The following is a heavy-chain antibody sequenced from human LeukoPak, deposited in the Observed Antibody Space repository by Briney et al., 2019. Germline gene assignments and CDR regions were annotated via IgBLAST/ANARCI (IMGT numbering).Heavy chain of an antibody. V-gene: IGHV3-74*01. Sequence: GGSLRLSCIASGFTFSKNWMHWVRQAPGKGLVWVSRIQGDGSNTNYADSVKGRFSISRDNAKNTVYLQMNSLRAEDTGIYYCARGTSAGGPISPFDFWGQGTLATVSS. CDR1: GFTFSKNW. CDR3: ARGTSAGGPISPFDF. CDR2: IQGDGSNT. J-gene: IGHJ4*02. D-gene: IGHD6-13*01.